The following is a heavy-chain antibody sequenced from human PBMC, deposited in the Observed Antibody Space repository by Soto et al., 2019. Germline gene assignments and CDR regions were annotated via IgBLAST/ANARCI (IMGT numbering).Heavy chain of an antibody. V-gene: IGHV4-31*03. CDR2: IYYSGST. CDR1: GGSISSGGYY. CDR3: ARAAELLWFGELLSGYFDY. J-gene: IGHJ4*02. D-gene: IGHD3-10*01. Sequence: QVQLQESGPGLVKPSQTLSLTCTVSGGSISSGGYYWSWIRQHPGKGLEWIGYIYYSGSTYYNPSLKSRVTISVDTSKNQFSLKLSSVTAADTAVYYCARAAELLWFGELLSGYFDYWGQGTLVTVSS.